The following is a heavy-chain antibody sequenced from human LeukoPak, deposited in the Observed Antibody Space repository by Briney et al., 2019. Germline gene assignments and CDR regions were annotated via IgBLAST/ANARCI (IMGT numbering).Heavy chain of an antibody. J-gene: IGHJ3*02. Sequence: ASVKVSCKASGYTFTSYGISWVRQAPGQGLEWMGWISAYNGNTNYAQKLQGRVTMTTDTSTSTAYMELRSLRSDDTAVYYCARGCSSTSCYGRNAFDIWGQGTMVTVSS. CDR2: ISAYNGNT. CDR1: GYTFTSYG. V-gene: IGHV1-18*01. CDR3: ARGCSSTSCYGRNAFDI. D-gene: IGHD2-2*01.